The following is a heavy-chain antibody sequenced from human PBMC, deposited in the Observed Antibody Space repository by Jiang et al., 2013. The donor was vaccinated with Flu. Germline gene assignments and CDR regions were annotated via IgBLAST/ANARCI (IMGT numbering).Heavy chain of an antibody. V-gene: IGHV4-59*01. CDR2: IYDSGKT. CDR1: GGSISGYT. Sequence: SGPGLVKPSETLSLMCTVSGGSISGYTWGWIRQSPGKGLEFIANIYDSGKTTYDPSLKSRVTISVDRSKNQFSLNMNSVTAADTAVYYCVRYGWSSPPYPPFDHWGQGTLVTVSS. J-gene: IGHJ4*02. CDR3: VRYGWSSPPYPPFDH. D-gene: IGHD6-19*01.